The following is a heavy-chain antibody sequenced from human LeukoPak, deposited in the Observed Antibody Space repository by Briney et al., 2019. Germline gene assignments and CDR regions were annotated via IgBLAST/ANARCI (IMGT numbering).Heavy chain of an antibody. CDR3: TRDQTPYY. J-gene: IGHJ4*02. Sequence: GGSLRLSCTASGFTFGDYAMTWVRQAPGKGLEWVGFIRSQIYGGTPEYAASVKGRFTISRDDSEGVAYLQMNSLKTEDTAVYYCTRDQTPYYRGQGTLVTVSS. CDR1: GFTFGDYA. V-gene: IGHV3-49*04. CDR2: IRSQIYGGTP.